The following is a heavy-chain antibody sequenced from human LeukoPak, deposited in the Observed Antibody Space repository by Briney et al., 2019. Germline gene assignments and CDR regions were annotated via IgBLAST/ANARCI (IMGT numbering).Heavy chain of an antibody. CDR1: GFTFNTYS. J-gene: IGHJ4*02. CDR2: ISSSGGST. CDR3: AKRLFNY. Sequence: GGSLRLSCEASGFTFNTYSMNWARQAPGKGLEWVSAISSSGGSTYYADSVKGRFTISRDNSKNTLYLQMNNLRADDTAVYYCAKRLFNYWGQGTLVTVSS. D-gene: IGHD3-22*01. V-gene: IGHV3-23*01.